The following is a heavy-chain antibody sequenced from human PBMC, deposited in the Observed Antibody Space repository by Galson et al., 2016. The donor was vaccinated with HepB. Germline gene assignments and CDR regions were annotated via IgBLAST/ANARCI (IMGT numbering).Heavy chain of an antibody. CDR3: SKDTTGWRPESY. Sequence: SLRLSCAASGFSLSNSGMSWVRQAPGKGLEWVSGIGPSGGSTHYVDSVKGRFTISTDNSKNTLYLQMTSLRAEDTAIYYCSKDTTGWRPESYWGQGTLVTVSS. J-gene: IGHJ4*02. V-gene: IGHV3-23*01. CDR1: GFSLSNSG. CDR2: IGPSGGST. D-gene: IGHD6-19*01.